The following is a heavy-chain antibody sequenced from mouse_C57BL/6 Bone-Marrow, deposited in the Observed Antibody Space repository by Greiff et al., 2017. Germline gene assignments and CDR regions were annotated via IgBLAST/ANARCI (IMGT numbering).Heavy chain of an antibody. V-gene: IGHV1-55*01. Sequence: QVPLQQPGAELVKPGASVKMSCKASGYTFTSYWITWVKQRPGKGLEWICNIYPGGGSTNYNEKFKSKATLTVDTSSSTAYMQLSRLKSEDAAVYYCARDDGYYVDYWGQGTTLTVSS. CDR3: ARDDGYYVDY. J-gene: IGHJ2*01. CDR1: GYTFTSYW. D-gene: IGHD2-3*01. CDR2: IYPGGGST.